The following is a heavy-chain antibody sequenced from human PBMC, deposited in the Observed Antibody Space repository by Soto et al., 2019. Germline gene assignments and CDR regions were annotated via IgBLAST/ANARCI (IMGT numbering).Heavy chain of an antibody. CDR1: GFTFSDYY. D-gene: IGHD3-22*01. V-gene: IGHV3-11*01. Sequence: GSLRLSCAASGFTFSDYYMSWIRQAPGKGLEWVSYISSSGSTIYYADYVKGRFTISRDNAKNLLYLQMNSLRAEDTAVYYCARSHLYYDSSGYPDYWGQGTLVTVSS. J-gene: IGHJ4*02. CDR2: ISSSGSTI. CDR3: ARSHLYYDSSGYPDY.